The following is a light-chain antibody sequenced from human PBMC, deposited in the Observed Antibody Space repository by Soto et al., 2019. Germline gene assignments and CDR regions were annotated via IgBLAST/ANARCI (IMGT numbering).Light chain of an antibody. CDR2: DVT. V-gene: IGLV2-14*03. CDR3: SSYTTIHTRV. Sequence: QSVLTQPASVSGSPGQSITISCTGTSSDIGAYNYVSWYQQHPGKAPQLMIFDVTNRPSGVSDRFSGSKSGNTASLTISGLQAEDEADYYCSSYTTIHTRVFGGGTQLTVL. J-gene: IGLJ3*02. CDR1: SSDIGAYNY.